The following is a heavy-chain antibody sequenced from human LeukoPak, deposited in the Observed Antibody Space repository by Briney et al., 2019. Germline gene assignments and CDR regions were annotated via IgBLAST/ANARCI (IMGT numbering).Heavy chain of an antibody. Sequence: GESLQISCKGSGYSFTSYWIGWVRQMPGKGLEWMGIIYPGDSDTRYSPSFQGQVTISADKSISTAYLQWSSLKASDTAMYYCARRIVAGTTAFDIWGQGTMVTVSS. V-gene: IGHV5-51*01. CDR2: IYPGDSDT. CDR3: ARRIVAGTTAFDI. D-gene: IGHD6-19*01. J-gene: IGHJ3*02. CDR1: GYSFTSYW.